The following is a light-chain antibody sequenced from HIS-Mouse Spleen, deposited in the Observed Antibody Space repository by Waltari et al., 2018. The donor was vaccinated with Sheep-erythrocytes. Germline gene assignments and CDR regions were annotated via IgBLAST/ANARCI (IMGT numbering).Light chain of an antibody. V-gene: IGLV1-36*01. Sequence: QSVLTQPPSVSEAPRQRVTISCSGRSPTIGNNAVHWYQQLPGKAPKLLIYYDDLLPSGVSDRFSGSKSGTSASLAISGLQSEDEADYYCAAWDDSLNGPVFGGGTKLTVL. CDR3: AAWDDSLNGPV. J-gene: IGLJ3*02. CDR2: YDD. CDR1: SPTIGNNA.